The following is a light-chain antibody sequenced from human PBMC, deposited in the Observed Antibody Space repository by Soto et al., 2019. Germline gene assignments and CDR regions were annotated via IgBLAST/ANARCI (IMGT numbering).Light chain of an antibody. CDR1: LDIGNF. CDR2: DAS. V-gene: IGKV1-33*01. J-gene: IGKJ5*01. Sequence: DIQMTQSPSSLSASIGDRVTISCQASLDIGNFLNWYQQKPGKAPYLLIYDASNLDTGVSSRFSGRGSGRQFSITITSLQPDDVATYFCQQYGSLPITFGQGTRLDIK. CDR3: QQYGSLPIT.